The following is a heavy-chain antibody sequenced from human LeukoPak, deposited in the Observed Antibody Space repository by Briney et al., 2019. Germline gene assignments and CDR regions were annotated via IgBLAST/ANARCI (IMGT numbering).Heavy chain of an antibody. V-gene: IGHV4-39*01. CDR2: VHYSVST. CDR3: ARRSTVAGRGRFDP. CDR1: GGSIRSTSYY. J-gene: IGHJ5*02. Sequence: PSETLSLTCTVSGGSIRSTSYYWGWIRQPPGKGLEWLGSVHYSVSTYDNPSLESRVTISVDTSKNQFSLKLISVTAADTAVYYCARRSTVAGRGRFDPWGQGTLVTVSS. D-gene: IGHD6-19*01.